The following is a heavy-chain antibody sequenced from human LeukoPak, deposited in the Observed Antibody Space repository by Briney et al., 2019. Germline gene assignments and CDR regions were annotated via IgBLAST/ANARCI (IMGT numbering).Heavy chain of an antibody. CDR1: GYTFTGYY. CDR2: INPNSGGT. CDR3: AREDGYNSKVTYY. D-gene: IGHD5-24*01. J-gene: IGHJ4*02. Sequence: ASVKVSCKASGYTFTGYYMHWVRQAPGQGLEWMGWINPNSGGTNYAQKFQGRVTMTRDTSISTAYMELSRLRSDDTAVYYCAREDGYNSKVTYYWGQGTLVTVSS. V-gene: IGHV1-2*02.